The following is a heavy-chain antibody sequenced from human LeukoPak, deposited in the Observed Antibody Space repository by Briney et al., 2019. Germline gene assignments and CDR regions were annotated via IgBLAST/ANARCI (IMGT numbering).Heavy chain of an antibody. V-gene: IGHV3-33*08. D-gene: IGHD6-19*01. J-gene: IGHJ4*02. CDR1: GFTFSSYG. Sequence: GGSLRLSCAASGFTFSSYGMHWVRQAPGKGLEWVAVIWYDGSNKYYADSVKGRFTISRDNSKNTLYLQTNSLRAEDTAVYYCAGGSQWLVFWGQGTLVTVSS. CDR2: IWYDGSNK. CDR3: AGGSQWLVF.